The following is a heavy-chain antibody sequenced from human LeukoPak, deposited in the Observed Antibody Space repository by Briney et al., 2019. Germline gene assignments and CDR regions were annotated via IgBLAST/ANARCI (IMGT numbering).Heavy chain of an antibody. J-gene: IGHJ4*02. CDR3: ARHIRGTQH. V-gene: IGHV4-39*01. CDR1: APSISISSDC. D-gene: IGHD3-10*01. Sequence: SHTLSLTFTVSAPSISISSDCSGWIRQPPWKGLEWIGSIYYRGNTSYNPSLTSRVTISVDTSKNQFSLKMSSVTAADTAIYYCARHIRGTQHWGQGTLVTVSS. CDR2: IYYRGNT.